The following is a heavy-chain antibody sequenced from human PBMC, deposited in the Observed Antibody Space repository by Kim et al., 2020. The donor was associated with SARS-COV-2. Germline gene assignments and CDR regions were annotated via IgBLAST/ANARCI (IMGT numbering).Heavy chain of an antibody. CDR2: ISSSSSYI. CDR1: GFTFSSYS. D-gene: IGHD3-22*01. V-gene: IGHV3-21*01. CDR3: ARDRDSSGYYGPHGVYFDY. J-gene: IGHJ4*02. Sequence: GGSLRLSCAASGFTFSSYSMNWVRQAPGKGLEWVSSISSSSSYIYYADSVKGRFTISRDNAKNSLYLQMNSLRAEDTAVYYCARDRDSSGYYGPHGVYFDYWGQGTLVTVSS.